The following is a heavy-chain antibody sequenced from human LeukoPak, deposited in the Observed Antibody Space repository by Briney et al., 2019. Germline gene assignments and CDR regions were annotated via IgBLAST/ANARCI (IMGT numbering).Heavy chain of an antibody. Sequence: GGSLRLSCAASGFTFSNYWMSWVRQAPGKGLEWVANIKQDGSEKYYVDSVRGRFPISRDNAKNSLYLEMNTLRAEDTAVYFCARLWGGSVSSYRPNDCWGQGTLVTVSS. CDR3: ARLWGGSVSSYRPNDC. CDR1: GFTFSNYW. V-gene: IGHV3-7*01. J-gene: IGHJ4*02. CDR2: IKQDGSEK. D-gene: IGHD3-10*01.